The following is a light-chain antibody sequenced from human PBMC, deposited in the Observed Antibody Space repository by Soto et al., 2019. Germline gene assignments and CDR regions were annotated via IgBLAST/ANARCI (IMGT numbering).Light chain of an antibody. Sequence: EIVLTQSPGTLSLSPGERATLSCRASQSVSSSYLAWYQQKPGQAPRLLIYGASSRATGIPDRFSGSGSGTDFTITISRLEPEDVAVYYCQQYGISPWTFGQGTKVQIK. V-gene: IGKV3-20*01. J-gene: IGKJ1*01. CDR3: QQYGISPWT. CDR1: QSVSSSY. CDR2: GAS.